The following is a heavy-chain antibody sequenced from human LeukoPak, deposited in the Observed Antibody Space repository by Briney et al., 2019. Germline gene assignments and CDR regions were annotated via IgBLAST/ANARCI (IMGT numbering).Heavy chain of an antibody. D-gene: IGHD3-22*01. CDR2: INEDGSAQ. CDR3: ARDAGYDRFDY. Sequence: GGALRLSCADSGFTFSRSWMTRVRQAPGKGLEWVANINEDGSAQNYVDSVKGRFTISRDNPKSTLSLEMNSLRAEDTAVYYCARDAGYDRFDYWGQGTLVTVSS. V-gene: IGHV3-7*05. CDR1: GFTFSRSW. J-gene: IGHJ4*02.